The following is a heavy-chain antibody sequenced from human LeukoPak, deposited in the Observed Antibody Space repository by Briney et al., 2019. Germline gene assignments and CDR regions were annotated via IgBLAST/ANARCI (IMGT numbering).Heavy chain of an antibody. CDR1: GGTFSSYA. CDR2: IIPIFGTA. Sequence: GASVKVSCKASGGTFSSYAISWVRQAPGQGLEWMGGIIPIFGTANYAQKFQGRVTITADKSTSTAYMELSRLRSDDTAVYYCARVPTMIVVKDAFDIWGQGTMVTVSS. D-gene: IGHD3-22*01. V-gene: IGHV1-69*06. J-gene: IGHJ3*02. CDR3: ARVPTMIVVKDAFDI.